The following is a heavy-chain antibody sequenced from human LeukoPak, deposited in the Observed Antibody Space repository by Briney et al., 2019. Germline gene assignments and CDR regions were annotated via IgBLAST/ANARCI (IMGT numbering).Heavy chain of an antibody. V-gene: IGHV4-59*01. J-gene: IGHJ4*02. CDR3: ARSVRGVTPYYFDY. D-gene: IGHD3-10*01. CDR1: GGSISSYY. Sequence: PSETLSLTCTVSGGSISSYYWSWIRQPPGKGLEWIGYIYYSGSTNYNPSLKSRVTISVDTSKNQFSLKLSSVPAADTAAYYCARSVRGVTPYYFDYWGQGTLVTVSS. CDR2: IYYSGST.